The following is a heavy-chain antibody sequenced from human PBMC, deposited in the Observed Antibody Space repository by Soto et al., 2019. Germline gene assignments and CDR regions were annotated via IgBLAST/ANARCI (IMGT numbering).Heavy chain of an antibody. Sequence: GESLKISCAASGFTFSSYGMHWVRQAPGKGLEWVAVIWYDGSNKYYADSVKGRFTISRDNSKNTLYLQMNSLRAEDTAVYYCARGEDHDFWSDMSGYYGMDVWGQGTTVTVSS. CDR2: IWYDGSNK. D-gene: IGHD3-3*01. CDR3: ARGEDHDFWSDMSGYYGMDV. V-gene: IGHV3-33*01. CDR1: GFTFSSYG. J-gene: IGHJ6*02.